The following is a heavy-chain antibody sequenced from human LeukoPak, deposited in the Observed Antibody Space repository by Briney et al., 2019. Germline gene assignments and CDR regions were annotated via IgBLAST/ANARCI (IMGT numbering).Heavy chain of an antibody. V-gene: IGHV4-31*03. Sequence: SETLSLTCTVSGGSFSSGDHYWSWIRQHPGKGLEWIGYISYSGSTYYNPSLKGRVIISVDTSKSQFSLRLSSVTAADTAVYYCAGEVTGEHWFDPWGQGTLVTVSS. CDR1: GGSFSSGDHY. CDR3: AGEVTGEHWFDP. CDR2: ISYSGST. D-gene: IGHD7-27*01. J-gene: IGHJ5*02.